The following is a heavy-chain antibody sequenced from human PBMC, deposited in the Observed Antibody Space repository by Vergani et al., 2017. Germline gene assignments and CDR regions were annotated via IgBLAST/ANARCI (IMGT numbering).Heavy chain of an antibody. Sequence: QVQLVESGGGVVQPGTSLRLSCVVSGFALNRHAMYWVRQAPGKGLEWVVGISFDGTNEYYPDLVKGRFTISRDIAKNTLYLQVSSLRLEDTGVYHCVRDRGLCAGGRFYTEAWDYWGQGTPVTVSS. CDR3: VRDRGLCAGGRFYTEAWDY. V-gene: IGHV3-30-3*01. D-gene: IGHD2-2*02. CDR1: GFALNRHA. CDR2: ISFDGTNE. J-gene: IGHJ4*02.